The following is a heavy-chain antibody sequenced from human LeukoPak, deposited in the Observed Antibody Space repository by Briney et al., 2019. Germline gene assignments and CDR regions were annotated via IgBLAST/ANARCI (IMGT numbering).Heavy chain of an antibody. D-gene: IGHD5-18*01. Sequence: QPGGSLRLSCAASGFIFNYYAMSWVRQAPGKGLEWVSGISDNEGSTYYTDSVKGRFTISRDNTKNTVYLQMNNLRPDDTAVYFCARHDSFIPYWGQGTLVTVSS. CDR3: ARHDSFIPY. J-gene: IGHJ4*02. CDR2: ISDNEGST. CDR1: GFIFNYYA. V-gene: IGHV3-23*01.